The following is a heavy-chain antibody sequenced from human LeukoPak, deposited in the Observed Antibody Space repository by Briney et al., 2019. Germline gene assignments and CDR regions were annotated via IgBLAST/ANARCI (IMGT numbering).Heavy chain of an antibody. V-gene: IGHV5-51*01. CDR3: ARRHKYSSGWSHYFDY. J-gene: IGHJ4*02. CDR2: IYPGDSDT. D-gene: IGHD6-19*01. CDR1: GYSFPGYW. Sequence: GESLKISCKGSGYSFPGYWIGWVRQMPGKGLEWMGFIYPGDSDTRYSPSFQGQVTISADKSISTAYLQWRGLKASDTAMYYCARRHKYSSGWSHYFDYWGQGTPVTVSS.